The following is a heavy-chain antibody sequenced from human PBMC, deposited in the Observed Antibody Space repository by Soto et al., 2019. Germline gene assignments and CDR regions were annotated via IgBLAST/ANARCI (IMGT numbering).Heavy chain of an antibody. J-gene: IGHJ6*02. CDR1: GFTLRSYC. CDR3: ARGNRYYYCGMDV. V-gene: IGHV3-74*01. CDR2: IDDSGSNK. Sequence: GGSLRLSCAASGFTLRSYCMHWVRQAPGRGLVWVSRIDDSGSNKFYADSVKDRFTISRDNSKSTLYLQMNSLRAEDTAVYYCARGNRYYYCGMDVWGQGTTVTVSS.